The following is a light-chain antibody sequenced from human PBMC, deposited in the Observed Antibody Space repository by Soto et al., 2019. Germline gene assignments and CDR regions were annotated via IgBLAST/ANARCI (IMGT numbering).Light chain of an antibody. V-gene: IGLV1-40*01. CDR3: QSYDSSLGGSYV. CDR1: SSNIGAGYD. Sequence: QSVLTQPPSVSGAPGQGVTISCTGSSSNIGAGYDVHWYQQLPGTAPKLLIYGSSNRPSGVPDRFSGSKSGTSASLAITGLQAEDEADYYCQSYDSSLGGSYVFGTGTKVTVL. CDR2: GSS. J-gene: IGLJ1*01.